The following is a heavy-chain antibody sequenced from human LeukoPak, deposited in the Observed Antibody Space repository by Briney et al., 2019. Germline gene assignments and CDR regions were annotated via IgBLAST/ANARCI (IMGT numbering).Heavy chain of an antibody. V-gene: IGHV1-2*06. Sequence: ASVKVSCKASGYTSTGYYMHWVRQAPGQGLEWMGRMNPNSGGTNYAQKFQGRVTMTRDTSISTAYMELSRLSSDDTAVYYCARDHHYSTYALVYWGQGTLVTVSS. D-gene: IGHD4-11*01. CDR3: ARDHHYSTYALVY. J-gene: IGHJ4*02. CDR2: MNPNSGGT. CDR1: GYTSTGYY.